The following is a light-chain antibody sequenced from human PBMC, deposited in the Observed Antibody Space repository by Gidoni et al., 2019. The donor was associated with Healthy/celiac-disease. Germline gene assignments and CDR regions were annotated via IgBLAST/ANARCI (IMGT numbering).Light chain of an antibody. CDR3: GTWDSSLSAWV. V-gene: IGLV1-51*01. CDR2: DSY. J-gene: IGLJ3*02. CDR1: NSDIGNNY. Sequence: QSVLTQPPSLSAAPGQTVTIPCSGSNSDIGNNYVAWYQHLPGAAPKLLIYDSYQRPSGIPDRFSGSRSGTSAALAITGLQTGDEADYYCGTWDSSLSAWVFGGGTKLTVL.